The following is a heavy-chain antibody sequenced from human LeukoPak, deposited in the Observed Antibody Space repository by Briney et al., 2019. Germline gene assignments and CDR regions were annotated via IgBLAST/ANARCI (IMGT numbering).Heavy chain of an antibody. CDR2: ISGSGGST. CDR1: GFTFSSYA. D-gene: IGHD5-12*01. V-gene: IGHV3-23*01. Sequence: PGGSLRLSCAASGFTFSSYAMSWVRQAPGKGLEWVSAISGSGGSTYYADSVKGRFTISRDNSKNTLYLQMNSLRAEDTAVYYCAPKIVATVNFGYWGQGTLVTVSS. J-gene: IGHJ4*02. CDR3: APKIVATVNFGY.